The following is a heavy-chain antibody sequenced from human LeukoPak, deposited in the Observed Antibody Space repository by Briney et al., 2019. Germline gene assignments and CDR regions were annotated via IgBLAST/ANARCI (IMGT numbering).Heavy chain of an antibody. CDR2: IWYDGSNK. D-gene: IGHD6-6*01. CDR3: SKGSSIAARLIDY. V-gene: IGHV3-33*06. CDR1: GFTFSSYV. J-gene: IGHJ4*02. Sequence: PGRPLRLSCAASGFTFSSYVMPGVRPAPGKGLEGVAVIWYDGSNKYYADSVKGRFTISRDNSKNTLYLQMSSLRAEDTAVYYCSKGSSIAARLIDYWCRGTLVTVSS.